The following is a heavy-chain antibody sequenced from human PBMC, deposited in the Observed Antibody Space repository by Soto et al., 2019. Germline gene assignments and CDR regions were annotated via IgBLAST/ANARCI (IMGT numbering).Heavy chain of an antibody. CDR3: ARLRIATNNYKWFDP. CDR2: IYVTGAV. Sequence: SETLSLTCSVSGAALNSGNYYWSWIRQVPGKGLEWIGHIYVTGAVDYNLSLRGRITISQDTSERQFSLNLRLVTTADTAVYYCARLRIATNNYKWFDPWGQGTLVTVSS. D-gene: IGHD2-21*01. J-gene: IGHJ5*02. CDR1: GAALNSGNYY. V-gene: IGHV4-31*03.